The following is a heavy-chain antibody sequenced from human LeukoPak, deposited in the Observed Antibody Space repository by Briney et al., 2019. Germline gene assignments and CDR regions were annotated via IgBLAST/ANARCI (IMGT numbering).Heavy chain of an antibody. J-gene: IGHJ4*02. D-gene: IGHD3-22*01. CDR3: ASGYYDSSGYYYYFDY. Sequence: SVKVSCKASGGTFSSYTISWVRQAPGQGLEWMGRIIPILGIANYAQKLQGRVTITADKSTSTAYMELSSLRSEDTAVYYCASGYYDSSGYYYYFDYWGQGTLVTVSS. V-gene: IGHV1-69*02. CDR2: IIPILGIA. CDR1: GGTFSSYT.